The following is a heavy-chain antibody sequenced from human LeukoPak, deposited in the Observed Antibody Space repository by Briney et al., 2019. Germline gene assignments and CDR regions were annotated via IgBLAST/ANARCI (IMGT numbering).Heavy chain of an antibody. CDR3: AKATYSSGSEVFDY. J-gene: IGHJ4*02. Sequence: SETLSLTCTVSGGSISSSSYYWGWIRQPPGKGLEWIGSIYYSGSTYYNPSLKSRVTISVDTSKNQFSLKLSSVTAADTAVYYCAKATYSSGSEVFDYWGQGTLVTVSS. CDR2: IYYSGST. CDR1: GGSISSSSYY. D-gene: IGHD6-19*01. V-gene: IGHV4-39*07.